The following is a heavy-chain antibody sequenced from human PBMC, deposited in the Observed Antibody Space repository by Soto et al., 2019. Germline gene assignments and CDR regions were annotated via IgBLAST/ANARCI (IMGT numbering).Heavy chain of an antibody. CDR1: GFTFSSYA. Sequence: GGSLRLSCAASGFTFSSYAMSWVRQTPGKGLEWVSNISQSGGEKYYVDSVKGRFTISRDNAKNSLYLQMNSLRAEDTAVYYCARDPLHWGQGTLVTVPQ. CDR2: ISQSGGEK. CDR3: ARDPLH. V-gene: IGHV3-7*04. J-gene: IGHJ4*02.